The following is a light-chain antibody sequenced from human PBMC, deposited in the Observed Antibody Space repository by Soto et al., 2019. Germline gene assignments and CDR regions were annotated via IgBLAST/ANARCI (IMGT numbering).Light chain of an antibody. J-gene: IGKJ1*01. CDR3: QQYSSYPWT. Sequence: DIQMTQSPSALSASVGDTVIITCRASHSLSGWLAWYQLRPGRAPNLLIYHASTLQSVVPSRFSGSGSGTEFALTICSLQPDDFATYDGQQYSSYPWTFGQGTKVEIK. V-gene: IGKV1-5*01. CDR1: HSLSGW. CDR2: HAS.